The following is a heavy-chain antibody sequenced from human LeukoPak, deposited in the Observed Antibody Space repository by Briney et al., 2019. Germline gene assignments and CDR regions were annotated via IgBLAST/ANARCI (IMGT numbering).Heavy chain of an antibody. Sequence: GGSLRLSCAASGFTFSSYAMSWVRQAPGKGLEWVAVIWYDGSNKYYADSVKGRFTISRDNSKNTLYLQMNSLRAEDTAVYYCATLDPDLDYWGQGTLVTVSS. V-gene: IGHV3-33*08. D-gene: IGHD1-1*01. CDR2: IWYDGSNK. CDR1: GFTFSSYA. CDR3: ATLDPDLDY. J-gene: IGHJ4*02.